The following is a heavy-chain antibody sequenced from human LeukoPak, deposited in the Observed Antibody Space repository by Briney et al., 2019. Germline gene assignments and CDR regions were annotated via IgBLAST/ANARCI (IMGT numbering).Heavy chain of an antibody. CDR1: GYTFISYG. J-gene: IGHJ6*02. D-gene: IGHD3-22*01. Sequence: ASVKVSCKASGYTFISYGISWVRQAPGQGLEWMGWISAYNGNTNYAQKLQGRVTMTTDTSTSTAYMELRSLRSDDTAVYYCARGGVGRDYYDSSGYSPMDVWGQGTTVTVSS. CDR2: ISAYNGNT. CDR3: ARGGVGRDYYDSSGYSPMDV. V-gene: IGHV1-18*01.